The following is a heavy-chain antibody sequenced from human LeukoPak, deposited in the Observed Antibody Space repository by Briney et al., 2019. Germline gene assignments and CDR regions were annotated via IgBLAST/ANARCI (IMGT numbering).Heavy chain of an antibody. D-gene: IGHD3-16*01. Sequence: GRSLRLSCAASGFIFGSYGMHWVRQAPGKGLEWVAYIWFDGSNKEYADSVQGRLTISRDNSKNTLYLQMNSLRAEDTAVYYCVRDRLTLPKKYFDYWAREPWSPSPQ. CDR3: VRDRLTLPKKYFDY. CDR1: GFIFGSYG. CDR2: IWFDGSNK. V-gene: IGHV3-33*01. J-gene: IGHJ4*02.